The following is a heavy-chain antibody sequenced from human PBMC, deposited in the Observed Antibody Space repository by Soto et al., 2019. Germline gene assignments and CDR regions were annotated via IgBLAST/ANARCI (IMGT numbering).Heavy chain of an antibody. CDR1: GGTFSSYA. Sequence: QVQLVQSGAEVKKPGSSVKVSCKASGGTFSSYAISWVRQAPGQGLEWMGGIIPIFGTANYAQKFQGRVTITADESTSTAYMELSSLRSEDTAVYYCARDLGYCSSTSCSRVGGMDVWDQGTTVTVSS. V-gene: IGHV1-69*01. D-gene: IGHD2-2*01. CDR2: IIPIFGTA. J-gene: IGHJ6*02. CDR3: ARDLGYCSSTSCSRVGGMDV.